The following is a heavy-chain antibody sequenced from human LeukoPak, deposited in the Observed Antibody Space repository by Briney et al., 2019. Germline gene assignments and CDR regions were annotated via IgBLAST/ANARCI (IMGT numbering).Heavy chain of an antibody. J-gene: IGHJ5*02. Sequence: SQTLSLTCAVYGGSFSGCYWSWIRQPPGKGLEWIGEINHSGSTNYNPSLKSRVTISVDTSKNQFSLKLSSVTAADTAVYYCASHPSYYYDSSGSKEGNWFDPWGQGTLVTVSS. V-gene: IGHV4-34*01. CDR3: ASHPSYYYDSSGSKEGNWFDP. CDR2: INHSGST. CDR1: GGSFSGCY. D-gene: IGHD3-22*01.